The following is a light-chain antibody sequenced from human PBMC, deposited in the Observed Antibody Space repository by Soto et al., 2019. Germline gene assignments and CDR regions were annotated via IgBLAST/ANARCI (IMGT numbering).Light chain of an antibody. V-gene: IGKV1-12*02. J-gene: IGKJ3*01. CDR2: GAS. Sequence: DIQMTQSPSSVSASVGDRVTITCRASQDIHTWLAWYQQKPGKAPSLLIYGASTLQSGVPSRFSASGSGRDFTLTISSLQPEDFATYYCQQANSFPFAFGPGTKVDFK. CDR3: QQANSFPFA. CDR1: QDIHTW.